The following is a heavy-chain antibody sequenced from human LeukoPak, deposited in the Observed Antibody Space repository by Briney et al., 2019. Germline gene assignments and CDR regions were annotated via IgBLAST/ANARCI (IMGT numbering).Heavy chain of an antibody. V-gene: IGHV4-34*01. Sequence: SETLSLTCAVYGESFITHYCSWIRQSPGKGLEWIGEINHSGNTNYNPSLKSRVTISVDTSKNQFSLKLSSVTAADTAVHYCACETGYYYDSSGLNWGQGTLVTVSS. J-gene: IGHJ4*02. CDR3: ACETGYYYDSSGLN. CDR1: GESFITHY. CDR2: INHSGNT. D-gene: IGHD3-22*01.